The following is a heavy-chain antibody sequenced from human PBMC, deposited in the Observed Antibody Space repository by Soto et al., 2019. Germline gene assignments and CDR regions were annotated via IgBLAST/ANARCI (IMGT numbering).Heavy chain of an antibody. Sequence: HPWCCLRLSSAACGVGVYISAIHLFLQTSGKGLEWVGRVGTKANNYATGYAASVRGRFTVSRDDSKNTAYLQMNSLKREDTALYYCTNYPHVDTSLRVWGQGTTVTVSS. V-gene: IGHV3-73*01. CDR2: VGTKANNYAT. J-gene: IGHJ6*02. D-gene: IGHD5-18*01. CDR3: TNYPHVDTSLRV. CDR1: GVGVYISA.